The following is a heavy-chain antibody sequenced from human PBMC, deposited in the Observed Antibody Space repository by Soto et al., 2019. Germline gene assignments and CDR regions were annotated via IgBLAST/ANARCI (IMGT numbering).Heavy chain of an antibody. D-gene: IGHD1-26*01. V-gene: IGHV3-30*18. CDR1: GFTFSSYG. J-gene: IGHJ6*01. Sequence: QVQLVESGGGVVQPGRSLRLSCAASGFTFSSYGMHWVRQAPGKGLEWVAVISYDGSNKYYADSVKGRFTISRDNSKNTLYLQMNSLRAEDTAVYYCAKDVRGGSYYEPVYGMDVW. CDR2: ISYDGSNK. CDR3: AKDVRGGSYYEPVYGMDV.